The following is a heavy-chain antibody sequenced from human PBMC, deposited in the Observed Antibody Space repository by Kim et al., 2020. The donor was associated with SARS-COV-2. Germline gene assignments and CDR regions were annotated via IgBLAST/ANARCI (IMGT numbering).Heavy chain of an antibody. V-gene: IGHV3-30*02. J-gene: IGHJ6*02. Sequence: GRFTISRDNSKNTLYLQMNSLRAEDTAVYYCAKDFGCSSTSCYNYYGMDVWGQGTTVTVSS. CDR3: AKDFGCSSTSCYNYYGMDV. D-gene: IGHD2-2*02.